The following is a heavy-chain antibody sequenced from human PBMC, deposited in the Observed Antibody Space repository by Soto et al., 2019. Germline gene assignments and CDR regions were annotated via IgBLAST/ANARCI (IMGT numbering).Heavy chain of an antibody. Sequence: QVQLVQSGAEVKEPGASVKVSCKASGYTFTSYAMHWVRQAPGQRLEWMGWINAGNGNTKYSQSFQGRVTITRDTSANTAYMELNSLRSEDTAVYYCAREVPVVMSNCFDPWGQGTLVTVSS. V-gene: IGHV1-3*01. D-gene: IGHD2-2*01. CDR2: INAGNGNT. J-gene: IGHJ5*02. CDR1: GYTFTSYA. CDR3: AREVPVVMSNCFDP.